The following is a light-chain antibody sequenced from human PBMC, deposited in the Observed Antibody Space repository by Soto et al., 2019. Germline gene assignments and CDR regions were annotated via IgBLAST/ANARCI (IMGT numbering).Light chain of an antibody. CDR1: QSVSSY. J-gene: IGKJ4*01. Sequence: EIVLTQSPATLSLSPGERATLSCRASQSVSSYLAWYQQKPGQAPRLLIYDASNRATGIPARFSGSGSGTDVALAMRSGEGEEFAGYYCQQRSNWLLTFGGGTKVQIK. CDR3: QQRSNWLLT. V-gene: IGKV3-11*01. CDR2: DAS.